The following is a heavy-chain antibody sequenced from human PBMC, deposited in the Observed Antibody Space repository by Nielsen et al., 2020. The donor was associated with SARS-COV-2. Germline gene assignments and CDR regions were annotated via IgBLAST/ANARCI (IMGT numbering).Heavy chain of an antibody. CDR3: AKTYYYDSSGYYPDLGYYGMDV. V-gene: IGHV3-30-3*02. Sequence: SLKISCAASGFTFSSYAMHWVRQAPGKGLEWVAVISYDGSNKYYADSVKGRFTISRDNSKNTLYLQMNSLRAEDTAVYYCAKTYYYDSSGYYPDLGYYGMDVWGQGTTVTVSS. D-gene: IGHD3-22*01. J-gene: IGHJ6*02. CDR2: ISYDGSNK. CDR1: GFTFSSYA.